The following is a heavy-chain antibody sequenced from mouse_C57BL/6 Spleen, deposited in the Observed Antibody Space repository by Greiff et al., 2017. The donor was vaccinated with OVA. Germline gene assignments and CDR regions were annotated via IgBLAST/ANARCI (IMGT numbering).Heavy chain of an antibody. V-gene: IGHV5-17*01. D-gene: IGHD2-10*01. CDR1: GFTFSDYG. CDR2: ISSGSSTI. CDR3: ARQPPYYDYAMDY. J-gene: IGHJ4*01. Sequence: EVQVVESGGGLVKPGGSLKLSCAASGFTFSDYGMHWVRQAPEKGLEWVAYISSGSSTIYYADTVKGRFTISRDNAKNTLFLQMTSLRSEDTAMYYCARQPPYYDYAMDYWGQGTSVTVSS.